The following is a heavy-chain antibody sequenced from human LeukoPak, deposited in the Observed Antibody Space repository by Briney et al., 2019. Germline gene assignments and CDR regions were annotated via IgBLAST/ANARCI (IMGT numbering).Heavy chain of an antibody. CDR2: IYWNDDK. V-gene: IGHV2-5*01. Sequence: SGPTLLKPTQTLTLTCTFSGFSLSTSGVGGGWIRQPPGEALEWLALIYWNDDKRYSPSLKSRLTITKDTSKNQVVLTMTNMDPVDTATYYCAHLRTVVPAAEPNFDYWGQGTLVTVSS. CDR1: GFSLSTSGVG. CDR3: AHLRTVVPAAEPNFDY. J-gene: IGHJ4*02. D-gene: IGHD2-2*01.